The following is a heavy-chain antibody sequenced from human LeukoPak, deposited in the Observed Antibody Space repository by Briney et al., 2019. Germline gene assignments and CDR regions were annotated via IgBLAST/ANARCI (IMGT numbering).Heavy chain of an antibody. CDR1: GGSISSYY. V-gene: IGHV4-59*12. CDR3: ARGLRGYYYYMDV. J-gene: IGHJ6*03. Sequence: SETLSLTCTVSGGSISSYYWSWIRQPPGKGLEWIGYIYYSGNTNYNPSLKSRVTISVDTSKNQFSLKLSSVTAADTAVYYCARGLRGYYYYMDVWGKGTTVTVSS. CDR2: IYYSGNT.